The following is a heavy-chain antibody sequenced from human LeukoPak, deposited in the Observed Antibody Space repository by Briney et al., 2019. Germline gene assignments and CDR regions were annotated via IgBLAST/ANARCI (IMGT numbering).Heavy chain of an antibody. CDR3: ARVRSPTVVTPPVSWYFDL. D-gene: IGHD4-23*01. CDR1: GGSISSGGYY. V-gene: IGHV4-31*03. CDR2: IYYSGST. Sequence: SQTLSLTCTVSGGSISSGGYYWSWIRRHPGKGLEWIGYIYYSGSTYYNPSLKSRVTISVDTSKNQFSLKLSSVTAADTAVYYCARVRSPTVVTPPVSWYFDLWGRGTLVTVSS. J-gene: IGHJ2*01.